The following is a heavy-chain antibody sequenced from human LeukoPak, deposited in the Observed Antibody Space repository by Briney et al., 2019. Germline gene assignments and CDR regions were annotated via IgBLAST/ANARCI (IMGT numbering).Heavy chain of an antibody. D-gene: IGHD6-19*01. Sequence: PGGSLRLSCAASGFTFSSYSMNWVRQAPRKGLEWVSSISSSSSYIYYADSVKGRFTISRDNAKNSLYLQMNSLRAEDTAVYYCARDWAPSSGIAVAGTGGMDVWGQGTTVTVSS. V-gene: IGHV3-21*01. J-gene: IGHJ6*02. CDR3: ARDWAPSSGIAVAGTGGMDV. CDR1: GFTFSSYS. CDR2: ISSSSSYI.